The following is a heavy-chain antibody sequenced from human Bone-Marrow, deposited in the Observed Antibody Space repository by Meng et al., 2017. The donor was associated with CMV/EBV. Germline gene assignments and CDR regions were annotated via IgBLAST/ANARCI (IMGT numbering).Heavy chain of an antibody. V-gene: IGHV3-21*01. Sequence: GGSLRLSCAASGFTFSSYSMNWVRQAPGKGLEWVSSISSSSSYIYYTDSVKGRFTISRDNAKNSLYLQMNSLRAEDTAVYYCAREGYDSSGYYSRPFDYWGQGTLVTVSS. CDR2: ISSSSSYI. CDR3: AREGYDSSGYYSRPFDY. D-gene: IGHD3-22*01. J-gene: IGHJ4*02. CDR1: GFTFSSYS.